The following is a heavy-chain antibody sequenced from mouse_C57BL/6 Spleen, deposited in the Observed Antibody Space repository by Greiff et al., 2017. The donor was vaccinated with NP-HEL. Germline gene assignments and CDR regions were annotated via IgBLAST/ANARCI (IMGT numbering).Heavy chain of an antibody. V-gene: IGHV2-2*01. J-gene: IGHJ2*01. Sequence: QVQLQQSGPGLVQPSQSLSITCTVSGFSLTSYGVHWVRQSPGKGLEWLGVIWSGGSTDYNAAFISRLSISKNNSKSQVFFKMNSLQADDTAIYYCARTPPRDSNFPYYFDYWGQGTTLTVSS. CDR3: ARTPPRDSNFPYYFDY. D-gene: IGHD2-5*01. CDR2: IWSGGST. CDR1: GFSLTSYG.